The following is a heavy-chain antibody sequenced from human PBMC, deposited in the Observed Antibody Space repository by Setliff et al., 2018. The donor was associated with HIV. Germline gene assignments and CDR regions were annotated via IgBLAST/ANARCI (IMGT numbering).Heavy chain of an antibody. V-gene: IGHV4-31*03. CDR1: GGSISSGSYY. CDR2: LYFRGTT. CDR3: ARGGIQLPDF. J-gene: IGHJ4*02. Sequence: SETLSLTCTVSGGSISSGSYYWSWIRQHPGKGLEYIGCLYFRGTTHYNPSLKSRVDISVDASSNQFSLHLSSVTAADTAVYFCARGGIQLPDFWGQGRLVTAPQ. D-gene: IGHD1-1*01.